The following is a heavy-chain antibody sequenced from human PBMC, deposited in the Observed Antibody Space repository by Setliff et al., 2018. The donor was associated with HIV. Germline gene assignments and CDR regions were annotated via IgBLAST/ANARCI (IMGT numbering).Heavy chain of an antibody. D-gene: IGHD3-9*01. CDR2: IYWNNNK. CDR1: GFSLSTSGVG. J-gene: IGHJ4*02. V-gene: IGHV2-5*01. CDR3: AHTPVSRNQYFFDY. Sequence: SGPTLVNPTQTLTLTCTFSGFSLSTSGVGVGWICQPPGKALEWLGVIYWNNNKYYRPSLGSRLTVTRDTSKNQVVLTMTNMDPLDTATYFCAHTPVSRNQYFFDYWGQGTLVTVSS.